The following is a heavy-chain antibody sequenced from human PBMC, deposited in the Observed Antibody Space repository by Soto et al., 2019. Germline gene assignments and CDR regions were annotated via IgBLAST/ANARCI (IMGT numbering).Heavy chain of an antibody. CDR2: INPNSGGT. D-gene: IGHD3-3*01. CDR1: GYTFTGYY. J-gene: IGHJ3*02. CDR3: ARASSITIFGVVSAVDAFDI. V-gene: IGHV1-2*04. Sequence: ASVKVSCKASGYTFTGYYMHWVRQAPGQGLEWMGWINPNSGGTNYAQKFQGWVTMTRDTSISTAYMELSRLRSDDTAVYYCARASSITIFGVVSAVDAFDIWGQRTTVTVSS.